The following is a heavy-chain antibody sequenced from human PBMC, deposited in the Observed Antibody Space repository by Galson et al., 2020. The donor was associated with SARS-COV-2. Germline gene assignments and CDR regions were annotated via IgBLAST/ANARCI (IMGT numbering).Heavy chain of an antibody. CDR3: TTEPRD. CDR1: GFHFSTTW. V-gene: IGHV3-15*01. J-gene: IGHJ4*02. Sequence: TGGSLRLSCAASGFHFSTTWMSWVRQAPGKGLEWLGRLKSKRDGGTIDYAAPVTGRFTISRDDSKSTVYLQMNSLKNEDTAVYYCTTEPRDWGQGTLGTVSS. CDR2: LKSKRDGGTI.